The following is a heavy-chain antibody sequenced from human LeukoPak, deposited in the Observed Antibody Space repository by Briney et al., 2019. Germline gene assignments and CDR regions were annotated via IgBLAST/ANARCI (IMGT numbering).Heavy chain of an antibody. Sequence: GGSLRLPCAASGFTFSSYAMSWVRQAPGKGLEWVSAISGSGGSTYYADSVKGRFTISRDNSKNTLYLQMNSLRAEDTAVYYCAKVFEYSSSVDYWGQGTLVTVSS. V-gene: IGHV3-23*01. CDR1: GFTFSSYA. CDR2: ISGSGGST. J-gene: IGHJ4*02. D-gene: IGHD6-6*01. CDR3: AKVFEYSSSVDY.